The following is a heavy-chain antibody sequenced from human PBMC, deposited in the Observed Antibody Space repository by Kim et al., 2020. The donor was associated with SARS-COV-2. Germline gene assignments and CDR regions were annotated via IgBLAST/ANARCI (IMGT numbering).Heavy chain of an antibody. J-gene: IGHJ4*02. CDR1: GFTFSSYW. CDR2: IKEDGSEK. CDR3: ARGRGY. Sequence: GGSLRLSCAVSGFTFSSYWMSWVRQAPGKGLEWVANIKEDGSEKYYVDSVKGRFTISRDNAKNSLYLQMNSLRAEDTAVYYCARGRGYWGQGTLVTVSS. V-gene: IGHV3-7*01.